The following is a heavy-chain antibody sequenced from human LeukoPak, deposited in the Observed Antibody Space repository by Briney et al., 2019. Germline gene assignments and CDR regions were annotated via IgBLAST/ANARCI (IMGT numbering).Heavy chain of an antibody. CDR3: AKAPVTTCRGAFCYPFDY. Sequence: GGSLRLSCVASGFTFSSYSMNWVRQAPGKGLEWVSSISSSSSYIYYADSVKGRFTISRDSSKNTLFLQMNRLRPEDAAVYYCAKAPVTTCRGAFCYPFDYWGLGTLVTVSS. V-gene: IGHV3-21*04. CDR1: GFTFSSYS. J-gene: IGHJ4*02. CDR2: ISSSSSYI. D-gene: IGHD2-15*01.